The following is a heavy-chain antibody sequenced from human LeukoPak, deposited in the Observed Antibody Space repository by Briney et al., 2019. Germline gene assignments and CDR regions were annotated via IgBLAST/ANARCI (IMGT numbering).Heavy chain of an antibody. V-gene: IGHV1-24*01. J-gene: IGHJ4*02. CDR1: GYTLSELS. CDR2: FDPEDGET. D-gene: IGHD3-22*01. CDR3: ATPGVVYYYDPLFDY. Sequence: ASVKVSCTVSGYTLSELSMHWVRQAPGKGLETMGGFDPEDGETIYAQKFQGRVTMTEDTSTDTAYMELSSLRSEDTAVYYCATPGVVYYYDPLFDYWGQGTLVTVSS.